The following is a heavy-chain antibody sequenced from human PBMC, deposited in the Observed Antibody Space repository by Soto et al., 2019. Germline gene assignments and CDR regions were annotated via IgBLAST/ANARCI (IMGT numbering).Heavy chain of an antibody. D-gene: IGHD6-6*01. Sequence: SESLSLTSTVSGGSVISYYGNWIRQPPGKGLEWIGYIYYSGSTNYNPSLKSRVTISVDTSKNQLSLKMSSVTAADTAIYYCARDGGNMAARRVWFDPWGQGTLVTVSS. CDR1: GGSVISYY. CDR2: IYYSGST. V-gene: IGHV4-59*02. J-gene: IGHJ5*02. CDR3: ARDGGNMAARRVWFDP.